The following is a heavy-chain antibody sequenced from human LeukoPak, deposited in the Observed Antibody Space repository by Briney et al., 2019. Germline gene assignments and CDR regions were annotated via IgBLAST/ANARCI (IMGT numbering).Heavy chain of an antibody. V-gene: IGHV3-23*01. J-gene: IGHJ4*02. Sequence: HPGGSLRLFCAASGFTFSNYAMSWVRQAPGKGLEWVSGITARADSTYYADSVKGRVTISRDNSKNTLFLQLNSLRAEDTAVYYCAKYLHRARALSSRPSNWGQETLVTVSS. CDR3: AKYLHRARALSSRPSN. CDR2: ITARADST. CDR1: GFTFSNYA. D-gene: IGHD6-13*01.